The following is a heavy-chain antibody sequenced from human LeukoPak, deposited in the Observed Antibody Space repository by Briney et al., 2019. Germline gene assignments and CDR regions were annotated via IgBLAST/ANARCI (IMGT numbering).Heavy chain of an antibody. D-gene: IGHD3-3*01. CDR3: AKDGLRFGVISNSRFDY. CDR1: GFTFKNYG. CDR2: IWHDGSKK. Sequence: PGGSLRLSCAASGFTFKNYGMHWVRQAPGKGLEWVAFIWHDGSKKYYADSVKGRFTISRDNSKNTLYLQVNSLRVEDTAVYYCAKDGLRFGVISNSRFDYWGQGALVTVSS. J-gene: IGHJ4*02. V-gene: IGHV3-30*02.